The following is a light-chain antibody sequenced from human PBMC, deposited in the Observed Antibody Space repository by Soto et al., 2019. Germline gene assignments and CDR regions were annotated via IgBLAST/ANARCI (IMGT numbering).Light chain of an antibody. CDR2: DVT. V-gene: IGLV2-11*01. Sequence: QSALTQPRSVSGSPGQSVAISCTGTSSDVGGNIHVSWYQQHPGKAPKLMIYDVTKRPSGVPDRFSGSKSGNTASLTISGLQAEDEADYYCCSYAGSYPVIFGGGTKLTV. CDR1: SSDVGGNIH. CDR3: CSYAGSYPVI. J-gene: IGLJ2*01.